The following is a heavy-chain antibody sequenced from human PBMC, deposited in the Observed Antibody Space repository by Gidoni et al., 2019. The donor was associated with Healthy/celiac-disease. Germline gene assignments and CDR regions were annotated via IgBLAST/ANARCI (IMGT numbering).Heavy chain of an antibody. CDR1: GYSFTSYW. V-gene: IGHV5-51*03. D-gene: IGHD3-10*01. J-gene: IGHJ5*02. CDR3: ARHSMVRDQMLPPFDP. CDR2: IYPGDSDT. Sequence: EVQLVQSGAEVKKPGESLKISCKGSGYSFTSYWIGWVRQMPGKGREWMGIIYPGDSDTRYSPSFQGQVTISADKSISTAYLQWSSLKASDTAMYYCARHSMVRDQMLPPFDPWGQGTLVTVSS.